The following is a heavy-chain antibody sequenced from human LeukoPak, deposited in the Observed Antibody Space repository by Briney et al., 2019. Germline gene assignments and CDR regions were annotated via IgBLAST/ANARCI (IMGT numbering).Heavy chain of an antibody. CDR1: GFTFDDYA. Sequence: PGRSLRLSCAASGFTFDDYAMHWVRQAPGKGLEWVSGMSWNSGSIGYADSVKGRFTISRDNAKNSLYLQMNSLRAEDTALYYCAKGGGHSSSWSHGPDAFDIWGQGTMVTVSS. CDR3: AKGGGHSSSWSHGPDAFDI. CDR2: MSWNSGSI. J-gene: IGHJ3*02. D-gene: IGHD6-13*01. V-gene: IGHV3-9*01.